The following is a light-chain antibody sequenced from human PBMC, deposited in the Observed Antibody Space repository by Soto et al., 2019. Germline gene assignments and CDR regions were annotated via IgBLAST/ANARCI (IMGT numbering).Light chain of an antibody. CDR2: EDN. J-gene: IGLJ1*01. Sequence: QSVLTQPPSVSAAPGQKVTISCSGTSSNIGNNYVSWYQHFPGTAPKLLIYEDNKRPSAIPDRFSGSKSGTSATLGITGLQTGDEADYYCGTWDNSLSIYVFATGTKVTVL. CDR1: SSNIGNNY. V-gene: IGLV1-51*02. CDR3: GTWDNSLSIYV.